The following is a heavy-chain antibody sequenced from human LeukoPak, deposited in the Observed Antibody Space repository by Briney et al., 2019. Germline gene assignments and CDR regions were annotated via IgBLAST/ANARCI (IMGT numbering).Heavy chain of an antibody. CDR2: MNPNSGNT. CDR1: GYTFTSYD. J-gene: IGHJ6*03. D-gene: IGHD6-13*01. Sequence: GASVKVSCKASGYTFTSYDINWVRQATGQGLEWMGWMNPNSGNTGYAQKFQGRVTMTRNTSISTAYMELSSLRSEDTAVYYCARGRSSSWPFPYYYMDIWGKGTTVTVSS. V-gene: IGHV1-8*01. CDR3: ARGRSSSWPFPYYYMDI.